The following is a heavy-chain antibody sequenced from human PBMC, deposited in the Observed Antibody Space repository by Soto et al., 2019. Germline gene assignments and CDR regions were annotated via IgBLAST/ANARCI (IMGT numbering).Heavy chain of an antibody. D-gene: IGHD6-19*01. J-gene: IGHJ6*02. Sequence: GESLKISCKGSGYSFTSYWIGWVRQMPGKGLEWMGIIYPGDSDTRYSPYFQGQVTISADKSISTAYLQWSSLKASDSAMYYCARRGSGWYYYYYGMDVWGQGTTVTVSS. CDR3: ARRGSGWYYYYYGMDV. CDR1: GYSFTSYW. V-gene: IGHV5-51*01. CDR2: IYPGDSDT.